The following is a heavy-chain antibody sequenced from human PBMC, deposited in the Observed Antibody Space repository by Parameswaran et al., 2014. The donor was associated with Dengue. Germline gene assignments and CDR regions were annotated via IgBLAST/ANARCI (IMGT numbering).Heavy chain of an antibody. Sequence: GESLKISCAASGFTFNIYWMYWVRQAPGKGLVWVSRMNPDGSDTTYADSVKGRFTISRDNAKNTLYLQMNSLRAEDTAVYYCARTLYRSPARGMDVWGQGTTVTVSS. J-gene: IGHJ6*02. CDR2: MNPDGSDT. V-gene: IGHV3-74*01. D-gene: IGHD6-13*01. CDR3: ARTLYRSPARGMDV. CDR1: GFTFNIYW.